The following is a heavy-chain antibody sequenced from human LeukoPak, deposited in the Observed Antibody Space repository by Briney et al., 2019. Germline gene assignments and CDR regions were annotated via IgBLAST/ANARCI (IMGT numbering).Heavy chain of an antibody. CDR2: INPNSGGT. Sequence: GASVKVSCKASGYTFTGYYMHWVRQAPGQGLEWMGWINPNSGGTNYAQKFQGRVTMTRDTSISTAYMELSRLRSDNTAVYYCARDMVRGVRTAGYWGQGTLVTVSS. CDR1: GYTFTGYY. V-gene: IGHV1-2*02. CDR3: ARDMVRGVRTAGY. J-gene: IGHJ4*02. D-gene: IGHD3-10*01.